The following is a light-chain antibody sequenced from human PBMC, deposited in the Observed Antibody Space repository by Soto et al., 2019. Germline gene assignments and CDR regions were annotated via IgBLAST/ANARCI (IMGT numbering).Light chain of an antibody. CDR2: EVS. Sequence: QSVLTQPPSASGSPGQSVTISCTGASSDVGGYNYVSWYQQHPGKAPKLMIYEVSKRPSGVPDRFSGSKSGNTASLTASGLHADDEADYYCNSYAGDIIRFVFGTGTKVTVL. CDR3: NSYAGDIIRFV. CDR1: SSDVGGYNY. V-gene: IGLV2-8*01. J-gene: IGLJ1*01.